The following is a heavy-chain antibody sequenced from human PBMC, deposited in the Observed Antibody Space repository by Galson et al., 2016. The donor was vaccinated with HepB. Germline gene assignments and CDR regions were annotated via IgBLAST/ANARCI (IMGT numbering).Heavy chain of an antibody. CDR1: GFTFSSYS. J-gene: IGHJ4*02. D-gene: IGHD1-1*01. V-gene: IGHV3-48*04. CDR2: ISVYRTI. CDR3: ARSVEGHFDY. Sequence: SLRLSCAASGFTFSSYSMNWVRQAPGKGLEWVSYISVYRTIYYADSVKGRFTIPRDNARNSLYLQMNTLSADDTAVYYCARSVEGHFDYWGQGILVTVSS.